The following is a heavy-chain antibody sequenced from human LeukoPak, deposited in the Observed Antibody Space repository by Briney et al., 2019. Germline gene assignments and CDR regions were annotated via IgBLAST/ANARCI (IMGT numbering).Heavy chain of an antibody. CDR1: GGAASSGRYY. D-gene: IGHD6-13*01. J-gene: IGHJ4*02. Sequence: PAETHPASCTVSGGAASSGRYYWSRIRQPPGKGLEWIGYIYYSVSTKYNPSLKSRVTTSVDTSKNQFSLMVSSVTAADTAVYYCARGRAAAGQNFLDYCGQGALCTVSS. V-gene: IGHV4-61*01. CDR3: ARGRAAAGQNFLDY. CDR2: IYYSVST.